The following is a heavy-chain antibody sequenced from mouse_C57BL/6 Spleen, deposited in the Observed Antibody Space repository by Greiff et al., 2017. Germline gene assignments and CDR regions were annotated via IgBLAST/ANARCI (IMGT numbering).Heavy chain of an antibody. CDR2: IWSGGST. CDR1: GFSLTSYG. CDR3: ASYDYERAMDY. J-gene: IGHJ4*01. V-gene: IGHV2-2*01. D-gene: IGHD2-4*01. Sequence: VKVVESGPGLVQPSQSLSITCTVSGFSLTSYGVHWVRQSPGKGLEWLGVIWSGGSTDYNAAFISRLSISKDNSKSQVFFKMNSLQADDTAIYYCASYDYERAMDYWGQGTSVTVSS.